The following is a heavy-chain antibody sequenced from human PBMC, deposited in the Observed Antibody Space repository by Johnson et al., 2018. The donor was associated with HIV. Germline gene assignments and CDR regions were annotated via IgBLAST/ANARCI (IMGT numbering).Heavy chain of an antibody. D-gene: IGHD2-2*01. CDR1: GFTFSSYD. J-gene: IGHJ3*02. Sequence: VQLVESGGGLAQPGGSLRLSCAASGFTFSSYDMHWVRQATGKGLEWVSAIGTAGDTYYPDSVKGRFTISRDNSKNTLYLQMNSLRAEDTALYYCARGGLGYQNIHDPLDIWGQGTIVTVSS. CDR2: IGTAGDT. V-gene: IGHV3-13*01. CDR3: ARGGLGYQNIHDPLDI.